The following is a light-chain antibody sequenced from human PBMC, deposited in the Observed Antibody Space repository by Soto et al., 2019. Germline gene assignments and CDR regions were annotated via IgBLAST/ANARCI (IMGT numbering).Light chain of an antibody. CDR3: SSYTSSSTL. CDR1: SRDVGSYNY. Sequence: QSVLTQPASVSGSPGQSVTISCAGTSRDVGSYNYVAWYQQHPGKAPKLMIYEVSNRPSGVSSRLSGSKSGNTDSLTISGLQAEDEADYYCSSYTSSSTLFGTGTKVTVL. J-gene: IGLJ1*01. CDR2: EVS. V-gene: IGLV2-14*01.